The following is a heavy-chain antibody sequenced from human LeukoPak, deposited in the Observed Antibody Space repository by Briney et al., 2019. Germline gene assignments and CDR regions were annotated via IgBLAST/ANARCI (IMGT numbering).Heavy chain of an antibody. D-gene: IGHD3-3*01. CDR2: INPNSGDT. CDR1: GYTFTGFY. V-gene: IGHV1-2*02. J-gene: IGHJ4*02. Sequence: GASVKVSCKASGYTFTGFYMHWVRQAPGPGLEWMGWINPNSGDTKYAQIFQGRVIMTRDTSISTAYMDLRRLRSDDTAVYYCAREWSGNYLDYWGQGTLVTVSS. CDR3: AREWSGNYLDY.